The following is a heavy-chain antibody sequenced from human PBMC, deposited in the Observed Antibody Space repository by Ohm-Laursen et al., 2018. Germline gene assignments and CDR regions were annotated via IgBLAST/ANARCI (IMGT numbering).Heavy chain of an antibody. D-gene: IGHD3-22*01. J-gene: IGHJ4*02. Sequence: GASVKVSCKISGYTLTELSMHWVRQAPGKGLEWMGGFDPEDGETIYAQKFQGRVTMTEDTSTDTAYMELSSLRSEDTAVYYCATTLLYYYDSIPHYWGQGTLVTVSS. CDR1: GYTLTELS. CDR2: FDPEDGET. CDR3: ATTLLYYYDSIPHY. V-gene: IGHV1-24*01.